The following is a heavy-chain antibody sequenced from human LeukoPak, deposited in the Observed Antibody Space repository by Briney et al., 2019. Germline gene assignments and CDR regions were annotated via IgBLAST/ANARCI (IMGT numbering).Heavy chain of an antibody. CDR3: ATGGYAFDI. V-gene: IGHV3-15*01. Sequence: GGSLRLSCAGSGFIFTNAWMNWVRQAPGKGLEWVGRIKSKVNGETTGYAAPVKGKFIISRDDSRNTVYLQMSSLEPEDTAVYYCATGGYAFDIWGQGTMVTVSS. J-gene: IGHJ3*02. CDR2: IKSKVNGETT. D-gene: IGHD3-16*01. CDR1: GFIFTNAW.